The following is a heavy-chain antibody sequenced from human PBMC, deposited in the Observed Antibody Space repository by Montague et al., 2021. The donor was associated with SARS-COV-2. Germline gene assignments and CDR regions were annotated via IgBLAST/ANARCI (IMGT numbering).Heavy chain of an antibody. Sequence: SETLSLTCTVSGGSISSSSYYWVWIRQPPGKGREWIGSITYSGSTYYNPSLKSRVTISVDTSKNQFSLKLSSVTAADTAVYYCARHRHIVVGIAIPGWFDPWGQGTLVTVSS. J-gene: IGHJ5*02. CDR3: ARHRHIVVGIAIPGWFDP. D-gene: IGHD2-21*01. CDR2: ITYSGST. V-gene: IGHV4-39*01. CDR1: GGSISSSSYY.